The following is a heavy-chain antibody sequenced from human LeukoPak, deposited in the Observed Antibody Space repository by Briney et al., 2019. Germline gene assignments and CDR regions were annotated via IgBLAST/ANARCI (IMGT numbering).Heavy chain of an antibody. Sequence: GGSLRLSCAASGFTFSDYYLSWIRQAPGKGLEWVAYTSGSGNTIYYADSVKGRFTISRDNAKNSLYLQMNSLRAEDTAVYYCAKYYYGSGSYHNPFDYWGQGTLVTVSS. V-gene: IGHV3-11*04. CDR1: GFTFSDYY. J-gene: IGHJ4*02. D-gene: IGHD3-10*01. CDR3: AKYYYGSGSYHNPFDY. CDR2: TSGSGNTI.